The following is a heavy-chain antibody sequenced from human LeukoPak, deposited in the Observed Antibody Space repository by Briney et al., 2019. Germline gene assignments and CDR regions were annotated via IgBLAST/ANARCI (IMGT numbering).Heavy chain of an antibody. CDR3: ASVDSSSLGY. V-gene: IGHV4-34*01. D-gene: IGHD3-22*01. Sequence: KPSETLSLTCAVYGGSFSDYYWSWIRQPPGKGLEWIGEINHSGNTNYNPSLKSRVTISVDTSRNQFSLKLSSVTAADTAIYYCASVDSSSLGYWGQGTLVTVSS. CDR2: INHSGNT. J-gene: IGHJ4*02. CDR1: GGSFSDYY.